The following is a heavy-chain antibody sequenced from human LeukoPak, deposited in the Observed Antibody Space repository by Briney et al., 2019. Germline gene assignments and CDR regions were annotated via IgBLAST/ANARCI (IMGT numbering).Heavy chain of an antibody. Sequence: RPLRLSCTASGFTFSSYGMHGVSQAPGKGLEWVAVISYDGSNKYYADSVKGRFTISRDNSKNTLYLQMNSLRAEDTAVYYCAKLGIAVAGTERDWFDPWGQGTLVTVSS. D-gene: IGHD6-19*01. J-gene: IGHJ5*02. CDR3: AKLGIAVAGTERDWFDP. CDR1: GFTFSSYG. CDR2: ISYDGSNK. V-gene: IGHV3-30*18.